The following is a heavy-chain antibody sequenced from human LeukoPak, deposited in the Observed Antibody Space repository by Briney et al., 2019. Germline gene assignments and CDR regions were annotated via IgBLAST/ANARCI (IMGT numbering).Heavy chain of an antibody. Sequence: KTSETPSLTCTVSGGSISSYYWSWIRQPPGKGLEWIGYIYYSGSTNYNPSLKSRVTISVDTSKNQFSLKLSSVTAADTAAYYCARNYYGSGSYSSWGDAFDIWGQGTMVTVSS. V-gene: IGHV4-59*01. D-gene: IGHD3-10*01. CDR2: IYYSGST. CDR3: ARNYYGSGSYSSWGDAFDI. J-gene: IGHJ3*02. CDR1: GGSISSYY.